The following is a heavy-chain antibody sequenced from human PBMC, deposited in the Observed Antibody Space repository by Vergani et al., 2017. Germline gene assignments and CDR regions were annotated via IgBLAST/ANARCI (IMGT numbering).Heavy chain of an antibody. V-gene: IGHV4-30-2*01. CDR2: IYHSGST. CDR1: GGSISSGGYS. Sequence: QLQLQESGSGLVKPSQTLSLTCAVSGGSISSGGYSWSWIRQPPGKGLEWIWYIYHSGSTYYNPSLKRRVTISVDRSKNQFYLNLTSVTAADTAVYFCARGSCLGGSCYKPLLDYWGQGILVTVSS. D-gene: IGHD2-15*01. J-gene: IGHJ4*02. CDR3: ARGSCLGGSCYKPLLDY.